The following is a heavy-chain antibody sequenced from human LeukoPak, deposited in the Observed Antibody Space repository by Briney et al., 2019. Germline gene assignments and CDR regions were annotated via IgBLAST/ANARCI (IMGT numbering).Heavy chain of an antibody. V-gene: IGHV4-4*07. J-gene: IGHJ4*02. CDR1: GGSISSYY. D-gene: IGHD2-15*01. CDR3: ARYIVVVVAATYYFDY. Sequence: SETLSLTCTVSGGSISSYYWNWIRQPAGKGLEWIGRIYTSGSTNYNPSLKSRVTISVDTSKNQFSLKLSSVTAADTAVYYCARYIVVVVAATYYFDYWGQGTLVTVSS. CDR2: IYTSGST.